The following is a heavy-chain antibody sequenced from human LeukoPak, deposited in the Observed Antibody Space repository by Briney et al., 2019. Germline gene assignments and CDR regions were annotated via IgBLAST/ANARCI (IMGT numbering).Heavy chain of an antibody. CDR1: GYTFTSYY. V-gene: IGHV1-46*01. CDR2: INPSGGST. J-gene: IGHJ4*02. CDR3: ATHYYDSSGYYSYGN. Sequence: GASVKVSCKASGYTFTSYYMHWVRQAPGQGLEWMGIINPSGGSTSYAQKFQGRVTMTRDASTSTVYMELSSLRSEDTAVYYCATHYYDSSGYYSYGNWGQGTLVTVSS. D-gene: IGHD3-22*01.